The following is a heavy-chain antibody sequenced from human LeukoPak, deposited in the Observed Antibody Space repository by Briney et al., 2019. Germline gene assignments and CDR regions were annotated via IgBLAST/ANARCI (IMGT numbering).Heavy chain of an antibody. CDR3: ARGSLRQQLGPGDS. CDR1: GFIFSSYS. D-gene: IGHD6-13*01. Sequence: GGSLRLSCAASGFIFSSYSMNWVRQAPGKGLEWVSSISSSTNYIYYADSVKGRFTISRDNAKNSLYLQMNSLRAEDTAVYYGARGSLRQQLGPGDSWGQGTLVTVSS. V-gene: IGHV3-21*01. CDR2: ISSSTNYI. J-gene: IGHJ4*02.